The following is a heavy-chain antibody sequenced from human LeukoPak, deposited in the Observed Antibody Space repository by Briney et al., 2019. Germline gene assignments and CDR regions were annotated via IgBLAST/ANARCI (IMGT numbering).Heavy chain of an antibody. CDR2: INHSGST. CDR3: ARRRNLRGSAFDV. CDR1: GGSFSGYY. D-gene: IGHD2-15*01. Sequence: SETLSLTCAVYGGSFSGYYWSWIRQPPGKGLEWIGEINHSGSTNYNPSLKSRVTISVDTSKNQFSLKLSSVTAADTAVYYCARRRNLRGSAFDVWGQGTMVTVSS. V-gene: IGHV4-34*01. J-gene: IGHJ3*01.